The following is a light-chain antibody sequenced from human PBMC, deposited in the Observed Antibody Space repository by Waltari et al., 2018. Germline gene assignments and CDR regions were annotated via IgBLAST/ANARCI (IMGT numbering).Light chain of an antibody. CDR1: QSVWTY. CDR3: QHLRNWPLT. J-gene: IGKJ4*02. V-gene: IGKV3-11*01. CDR2: DAS. Sequence: EIVLPSSPAILSFSPGESATLSCRSSQSVWTYFAWHQQRPGQSPRLLIYDASYRATGSPARFSGSGSETDFTLTISSLQPEDFAVYYCQHLRNWPLTFGGGTRVQI.